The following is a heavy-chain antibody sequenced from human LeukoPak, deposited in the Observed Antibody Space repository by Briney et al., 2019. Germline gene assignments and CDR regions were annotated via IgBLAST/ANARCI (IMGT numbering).Heavy chain of an antibody. CDR2: ISDNGRST. CDR1: GFTFSSYA. Sequence: GGSLRLSCAASGFTFSSYAMSWVREAPGKGLEWVSTISDNGRSTYYADSVKGRFTISRDNSKNTLYLQMNSLRAEDTAVYYCTKRGTVTTFGHRDLWGQGTLVTVSS. D-gene: IGHD4-17*01. CDR3: TKRGTVTTFGHRDL. J-gene: IGHJ4*02. V-gene: IGHV3-23*01.